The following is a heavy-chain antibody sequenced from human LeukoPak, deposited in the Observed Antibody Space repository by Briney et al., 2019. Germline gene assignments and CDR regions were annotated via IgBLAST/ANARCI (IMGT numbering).Heavy chain of an antibody. V-gene: IGHV4-34*01. D-gene: IGHD3-10*01. CDR1: GGSFSGYY. CDR3: ARRGPYYYYGSGCRGWFDP. Sequence: SETLSLTCAVYGGSFSGYYWSWIRQPPGKGLEWIGEINHSGSTNYNPSLKSRVTISVDTSKNQFSLKLSSVTAADTAVYYCARRGPYYYYGSGCRGWFDPWGQGTLVTVSS. J-gene: IGHJ5*02. CDR2: INHSGST.